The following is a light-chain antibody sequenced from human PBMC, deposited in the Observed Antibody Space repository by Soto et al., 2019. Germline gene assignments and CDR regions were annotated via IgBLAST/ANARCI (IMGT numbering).Light chain of an antibody. Sequence: QSVLTQPPSVSGSPGQSITISCTGTSSDVGAYNYVSWYQQHPGKAPKLIISEVSNRPSGVSNRFSGSKSGNSASLTISGLQAEHEADHYCSSYTSSSTVVFGGGTKVTVL. CDR2: EVS. V-gene: IGLV2-14*01. CDR3: SSYTSSSTVV. J-gene: IGLJ2*01. CDR1: SSDVGAYNY.